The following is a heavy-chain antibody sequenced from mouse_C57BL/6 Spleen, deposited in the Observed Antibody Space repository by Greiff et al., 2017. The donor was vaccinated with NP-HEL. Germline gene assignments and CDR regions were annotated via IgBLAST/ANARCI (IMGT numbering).Heavy chain of an antibody. V-gene: IGHV1-52*01. CDR1: GYTFTSYW. CDR3: ATYYSNYGYWYFDV. D-gene: IGHD2-5*01. Sequence: VQLQQPGAELVRPGSSVKLSCKASGYTFTSYWMHWVKQRPIQGLEWIGNIDPSDSETHYNQKFKDKATLTVDKSSSTAYMQLSSLTSEDSAVYYCATYYSNYGYWYFDVWGTGTTVTVSS. J-gene: IGHJ1*03. CDR2: IDPSDSET.